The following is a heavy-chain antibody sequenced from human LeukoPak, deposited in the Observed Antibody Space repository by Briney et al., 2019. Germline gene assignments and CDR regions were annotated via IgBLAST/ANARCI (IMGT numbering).Heavy chain of an antibody. CDR1: GGSISSGDYY. J-gene: IGHJ1*01. CDR2: IYYSGST. CDR3: ARDGPYSSGWYANLQH. Sequence: SQTLSLTCTVSGGSISSGDYYWSWIRQPPGKGLEWIGYIYYSGSTYYNPSLKSRVTISVDTSTNQFSLKLSSVTAADTAVYYCARDGPYSSGWYANLQHWGQGTLVTVSS. D-gene: IGHD6-19*01. V-gene: IGHV4-30-4*01.